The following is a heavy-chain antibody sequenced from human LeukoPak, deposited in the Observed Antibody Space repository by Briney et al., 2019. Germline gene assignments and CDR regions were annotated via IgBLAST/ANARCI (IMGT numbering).Heavy chain of an antibody. Sequence: SETLSLTCTVSGGSISSSSYYWGWIRQPPGKGLEWIGSIYYSGSTYYNPSLKSRVTISVDTSKNQFSLKLSSVTAADTAVYYCARLGGYSGYPNWFDPWGQGTLVTVSS. D-gene: IGHD5-12*01. CDR2: IYYSGST. J-gene: IGHJ5*02. V-gene: IGHV4-39*01. CDR1: GGSISSSSYY. CDR3: ARLGGYSGYPNWFDP.